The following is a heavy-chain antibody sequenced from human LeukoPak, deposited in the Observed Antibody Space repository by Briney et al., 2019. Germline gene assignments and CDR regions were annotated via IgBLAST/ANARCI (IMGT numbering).Heavy chain of an antibody. Sequence: QPGGSLRLSCAASGFTFDNYAMHWVRQAPGKGLEWVSLLSGDGGNTYYADSVKGRFTISRDNSKSSLYLQMNRLRIEDTAFYYCAKDTSKLGITVPGSIENWGQGTLVTVSS. J-gene: IGHJ4*02. CDR3: AKDTSKLGITVPGSIEN. CDR1: GFTFDNYA. CDR2: LSGDGGNT. D-gene: IGHD6-19*01. V-gene: IGHV3-43*02.